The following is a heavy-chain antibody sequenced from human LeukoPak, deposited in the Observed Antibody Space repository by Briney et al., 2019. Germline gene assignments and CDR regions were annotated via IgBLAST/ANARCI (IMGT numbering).Heavy chain of an antibody. J-gene: IGHJ6*03. Sequence: SETLSLTCTVSGGSISTSNYYWGWIRQPPGKGLEWIGNIFYSGSTYYNPSLKSRVTISVDTSKNQFSLKLSSVTAADTAVYYCARVPRYYYYYMDVWGKGTTVTVSS. CDR3: ARVPRYYYYYMDV. CDR1: GGSISTSNYY. CDR2: IFYSGST. V-gene: IGHV4-39*07.